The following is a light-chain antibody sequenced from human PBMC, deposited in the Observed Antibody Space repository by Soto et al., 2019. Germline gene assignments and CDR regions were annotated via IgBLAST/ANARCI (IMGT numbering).Light chain of an antibody. CDR3: QQYYGTPLT. J-gene: IGKJ4*01. CDR1: QSVLYSSNNKTY. CDR2: WAS. V-gene: IGKV4-1*01. Sequence: DIVMTQSPDSLAVSLGERATINCKSSQSVLYSSNNKTYLAWYQQKPGQPPKLLIYWASTRESGVPDRFSGXXXXXXXXXTVXXLXAXXXXVYYCQQYYGTPLTFGGGTKVEIK.